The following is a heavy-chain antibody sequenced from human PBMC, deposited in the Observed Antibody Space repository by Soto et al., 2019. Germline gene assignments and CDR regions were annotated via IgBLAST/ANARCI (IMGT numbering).Heavy chain of an antibody. CDR3: ARDPRPFYGSGSYYYYGMDV. D-gene: IGHD3-10*01. V-gene: IGHV4-30-4*01. J-gene: IGHJ6*02. Sequence: QVQLQESGPGLVKPSQTLSLTCTVSGGSISSGDYYWSWIRQPPGKGLEWIGYIYYSGSTYYNPSPKSRVTISVDTSKNQFSLKLSSVTAADTAVYYCARDPRPFYGSGSYYYYGMDVWGQGTTVTVSS. CDR2: IYYSGST. CDR1: GGSISSGDYY.